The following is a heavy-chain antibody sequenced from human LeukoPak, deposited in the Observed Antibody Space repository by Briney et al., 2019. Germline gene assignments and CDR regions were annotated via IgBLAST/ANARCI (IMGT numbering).Heavy chain of an antibody. CDR2: IIPIFGTA. J-gene: IGHJ4*02. Sequence: SVKVSCKASGGTFSSYAISWVRQAPGQGLEWMGGIIPIFGTANYAQKFQGRVTITTDESTSTAYMELSSLRSEDTAVYYCASPGGYGSGSYYLDWGQGTLVTVS. V-gene: IGHV1-69*05. CDR1: GGTFSSYA. CDR3: ASPGGYGSGSYYLD. D-gene: IGHD3-10*01.